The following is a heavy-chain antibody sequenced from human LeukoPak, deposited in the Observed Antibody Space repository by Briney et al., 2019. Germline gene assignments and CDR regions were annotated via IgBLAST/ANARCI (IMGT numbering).Heavy chain of an antibody. CDR2: IKPDGSDT. D-gene: IGHD1-14*01. CDR1: QFSFISSW. CDR3: ARTDVAQLAGMGY. Sequence: GGSLRLSCTASQFSFISSWMSWVRQAPGKGLEWVASIKPDGSDTYYVGSVKGRFTISRDNAKSSLYLQMNSLRAEDTAVYYCARTDVAQLAGMGYWGQGTLVTVSS. V-gene: IGHV3-7*01. J-gene: IGHJ4*02.